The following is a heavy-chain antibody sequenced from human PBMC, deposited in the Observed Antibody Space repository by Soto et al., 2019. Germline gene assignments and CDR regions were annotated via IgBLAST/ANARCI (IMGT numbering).Heavy chain of an antibody. V-gene: IGHV3-53*01. Sequence: QPGGSLRLSCAASGFSVSTNCMTWVRQAPGEGLEWVSVIYSGGSTYYADSVKGRFTISRDNSKNTLHLQMNSLRAEDTAVYYCARGSGSLYYFDFWGRGTLVTVSS. D-gene: IGHD1-26*01. CDR2: IYSGGST. CDR1: GFSVSTNC. J-gene: IGHJ4*02. CDR3: ARGSGSLYYFDF.